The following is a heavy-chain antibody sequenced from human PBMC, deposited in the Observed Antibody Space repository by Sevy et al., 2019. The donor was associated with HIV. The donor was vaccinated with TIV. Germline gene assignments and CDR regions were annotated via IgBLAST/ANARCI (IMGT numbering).Heavy chain of an antibody. CDR2: ISSSSSYI. V-gene: IGHV3-21*01. Sequence: GGSLRLSCAASGFTFSSYSMNWVRQAPGKGLEWVSSISSSSSYIYYADSVKGRFTISRGNAKNSLYLQMNSLRAEDTAVYYCAINNWNDGYFDYWGQGTLVTVSS. D-gene: IGHD1-1*01. CDR1: GFTFSSYS. CDR3: AINNWNDGYFDY. J-gene: IGHJ4*02.